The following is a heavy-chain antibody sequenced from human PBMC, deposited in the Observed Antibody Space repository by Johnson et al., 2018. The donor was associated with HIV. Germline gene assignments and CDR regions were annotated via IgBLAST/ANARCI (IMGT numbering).Heavy chain of an antibody. V-gene: IGHV3-66*02. CDR1: GFTVSSIY. CDR3: AREGLIVGATLGAFDI. D-gene: IGHD1-26*01. J-gene: IGHJ3*02. CDR2: IYSGGRT. Sequence: VQLVESGGGVVQPGGSLRLSCAASGFTVSSIYMSWVRQAPGKGLAWVSIIYSGGRTYYADSVKGRFTISRDNSKNTLYLQMNSLRAEDMAVYYCAREGLIVGATLGAFDIWGQGTMVTVSS.